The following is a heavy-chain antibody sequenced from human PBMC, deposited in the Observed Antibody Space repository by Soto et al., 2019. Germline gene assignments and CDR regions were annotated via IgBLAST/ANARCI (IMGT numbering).Heavy chain of an antibody. CDR2: INPNCGSA. CDR3: ARDGRGVRGVIDYGMDV. J-gene: IGHJ6*02. Sequence: ASVKVSCKASGYTFTGYYMHWVRQAPGQGLEWMGGINPNCGSANYAQKFQGRVTITTDESTSTAYMELSSLRSEDTAVYYCARDGRGVRGVIDYGMDVWGQGTTVTVSS. CDR1: GYTFTGYY. V-gene: IGHV1-2*02. D-gene: IGHD3-10*01.